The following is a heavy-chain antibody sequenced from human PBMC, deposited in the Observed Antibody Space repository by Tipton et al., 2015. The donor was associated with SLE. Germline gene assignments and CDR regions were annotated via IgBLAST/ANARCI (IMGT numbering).Heavy chain of an antibody. D-gene: IGHD2-21*02. CDR3: AKASVGVVTASIDY. CDR2: ITGDATFT. CDR1: GFTFGTYA. J-gene: IGHJ4*02. Sequence: SLRLSCAASGFTFGTYAMSWVRQAPGKGLEWVSAITGDATFTNYGDSVKGRFIISRDNSKNTLDLQMNSLRAEDTAVYFCAKASVGVVTASIDYRRQGTLVIFSS. V-gene: IGHV3-23*01.